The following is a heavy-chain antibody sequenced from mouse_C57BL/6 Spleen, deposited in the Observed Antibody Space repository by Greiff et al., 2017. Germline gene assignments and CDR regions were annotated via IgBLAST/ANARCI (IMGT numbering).Heavy chain of an antibody. CDR1: GFTFSSYA. CDR3: TGDGLLNAMDY. J-gene: IGHJ4*01. Sequence: EVKLVESGEGLVKPGGSLKLSCAASGFTFSSYAMSWVRQTPEKRLEWVAYISSGGDYTYYADTVKGRFTISRDNAWNTLYLQMSSLKSEDTAMYYCTGDGLLNAMDYGGQGTSVTVSS. V-gene: IGHV5-9-1*02. CDR2: ISSGGDYT. D-gene: IGHD2-1*01.